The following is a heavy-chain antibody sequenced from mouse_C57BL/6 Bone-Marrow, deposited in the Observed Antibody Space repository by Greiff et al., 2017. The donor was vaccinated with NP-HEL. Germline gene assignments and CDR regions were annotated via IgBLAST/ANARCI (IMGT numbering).Heavy chain of an antibody. Sequence: QVQLQQSGPELVKPGASVKISCKASGYAFSSSWMNWVKQRPGKGLEWIGRIYPGDGDTNYNGKFKGKATLTANKSSSTAYMQLSSLTSEDSAVYFCARSLAYWGQGTLVTVSA. D-gene: IGHD1-2*01. CDR2: IYPGDGDT. CDR3: ARSLAY. J-gene: IGHJ3*01. CDR1: GYAFSSSW. V-gene: IGHV1-82*01.